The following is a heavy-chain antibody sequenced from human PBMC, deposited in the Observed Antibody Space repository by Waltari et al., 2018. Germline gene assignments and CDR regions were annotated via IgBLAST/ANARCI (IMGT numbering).Heavy chain of an antibody. CDR2: INPNSGGT. CDR1: GYTFTGYY. D-gene: IGHD6-19*01. Sequence: QVQLVQSGAEVKKPGASVKVSCKASGYTFTGYYMHWVRQAPGQGLEWMGRINPNSGGTNYEQKCQGRVTMSRDTSISTAYMELSRLRSDDTAVYYCARDRLAVAADYWGQGTLVTVSS. CDR3: ARDRLAVAADY. V-gene: IGHV1-2*06. J-gene: IGHJ4*02.